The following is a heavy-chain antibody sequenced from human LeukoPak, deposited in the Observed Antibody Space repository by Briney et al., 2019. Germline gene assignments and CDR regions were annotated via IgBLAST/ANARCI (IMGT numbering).Heavy chain of an antibody. Sequence: PSETLSLTCTVSGGSISSYYWSWIRQPPGKGLEWIGYIYYSGSTNYNPSLKSRVTISVDTSKNQFSLKLSSVTAADTAVYYCAGGYGLDYWGQGTLVTVSS. CDR1: GGSISSYY. D-gene: IGHD6-25*01. J-gene: IGHJ4*02. CDR2: IYYSGST. V-gene: IGHV4-59*01. CDR3: AGGYGLDY.